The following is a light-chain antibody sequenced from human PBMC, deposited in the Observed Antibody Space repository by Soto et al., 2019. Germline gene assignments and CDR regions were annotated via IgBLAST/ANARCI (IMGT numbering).Light chain of an antibody. CDR1: QRVSSD. Sequence: EIVMTQSPATLSVSPGESATLSCRASQRVSSDLAWYQQKPGQAPRLLIYGTSTRATGIPARFSGSGSGTDFTLTISSLQSEDFAVYYCQQYNNWPPWTFGQGTKVDIK. V-gene: IGKV3-15*01. CDR3: QQYNNWPPWT. CDR2: GTS. J-gene: IGKJ1*01.